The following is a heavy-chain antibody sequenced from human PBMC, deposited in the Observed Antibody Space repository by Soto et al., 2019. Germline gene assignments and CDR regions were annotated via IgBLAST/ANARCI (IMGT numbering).Heavy chain of an antibody. V-gene: IGHV4-31*03. J-gene: IGHJ4*02. Sequence: QVQLQESGPGLVKPSQTLSLTCTVSGGSISSGGHYWSWIRKHPGKGLEWIGYIHYSARTYYNPSLKSRLSISVDTSMNQFSLKLISVTAADTAVYYCARDGGSGWGSVDYWGRGTLVTVSS. CDR2: IHYSART. CDR1: GGSISSGGHY. D-gene: IGHD6-19*01. CDR3: ARDGGSGWGSVDY.